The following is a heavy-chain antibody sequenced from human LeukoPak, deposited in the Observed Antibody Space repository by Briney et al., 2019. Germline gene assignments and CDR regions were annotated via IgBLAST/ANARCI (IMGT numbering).Heavy chain of an antibody. CDR2: IKQDGSEK. CDR3: ARDKSDYDSSGYYFGY. Sequence: GGSLRLSCAASGFTFSSYWMSWVRQAPGKGLEWVANIKQDGSEKYYVDSVKGRFTISRDNAKNSLYLQMNSLRAEDTAVYYCARDKSDYDSSGYYFGYWGQEPWSPSPQ. V-gene: IGHV3-7*01. J-gene: IGHJ4*01. CDR1: GFTFSSYW. D-gene: IGHD3-22*01.